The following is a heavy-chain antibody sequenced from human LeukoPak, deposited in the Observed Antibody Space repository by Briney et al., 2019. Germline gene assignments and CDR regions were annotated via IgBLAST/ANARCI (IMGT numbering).Heavy chain of an antibody. D-gene: IGHD6-19*01. Sequence: ASVKVSCKASGGTFSSYAISWVRQAPGQGLEWMGGIIPIFGTANYAQKFQGRATITADKSTSTAYMELSSLRSEDTAVYYCARDVSKAGYSSGWYYDYWGQGTLVTVSS. CDR3: ARDVSKAGYSSGWYYDY. J-gene: IGHJ4*02. V-gene: IGHV1-69*06. CDR2: IIPIFGTA. CDR1: GGTFSSYA.